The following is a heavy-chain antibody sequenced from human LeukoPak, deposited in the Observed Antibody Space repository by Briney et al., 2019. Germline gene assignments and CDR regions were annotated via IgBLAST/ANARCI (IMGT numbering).Heavy chain of an antibody. J-gene: IGHJ6*03. Sequence: GESLKISCKGSGYSFTSYWIGWVRQMPGKGLEWMGIIYPGDSDTRYSPSFQGQVTISADKSISTAYLQWSSLKASDTAMYYCASSKATVTTSYYYMDVWGKGTTVTVSS. CDR1: GYSFTSYW. CDR3: ASSKATVTTSYYYMDV. CDR2: IYPGDSDT. D-gene: IGHD4-17*01. V-gene: IGHV5-51*01.